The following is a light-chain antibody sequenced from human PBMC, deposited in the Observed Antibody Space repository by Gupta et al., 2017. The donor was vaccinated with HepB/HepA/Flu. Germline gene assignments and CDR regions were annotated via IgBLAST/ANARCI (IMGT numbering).Light chain of an antibody. V-gene: IGKV3-15*01. CDR3: QQIDTWRPIT. J-gene: IGKJ5*01. Sequence: IVRPQSPATLSVSPGERAALSCRASQSVISNLAWYQQKPGQAPRLLIHGASTMDTGIPARFSGSGSGTECTLTIDSLQSEDFAVYYCQQIDTWRPITFGQGTRLDIK. CDR2: GAS. CDR1: QSVISN.